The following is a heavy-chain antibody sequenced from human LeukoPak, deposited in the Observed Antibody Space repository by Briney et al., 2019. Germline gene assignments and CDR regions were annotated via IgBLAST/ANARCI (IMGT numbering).Heavy chain of an antibody. J-gene: IGHJ4*02. CDR3: ARLWFGELLSFDY. CDR1: GYSISSGYY. Sequence: PSETLSLTCTVSGYSISSGYYWGWIRQPPGKGLEWIGSIYHSGSTYYNPSLKSQVTMSVDTSKNQFSLKLSSVTAADTAVYYCARLWFGELLSFDYWGQGALVTVSS. D-gene: IGHD3-10*01. CDR2: IYHSGST. V-gene: IGHV4-38-2*02.